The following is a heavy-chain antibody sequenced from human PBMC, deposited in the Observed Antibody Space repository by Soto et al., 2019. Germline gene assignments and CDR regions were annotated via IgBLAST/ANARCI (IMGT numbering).Heavy chain of an antibody. CDR1: GGAISGYY. CDR2: IYSSGST. V-gene: IGHV4-4*07. D-gene: IGHD2-2*02. CDR3: ARAYCGSTSCYTGSSYYYYGMDV. J-gene: IGHJ6*02. Sequence: SETLSLTCTVTGGAISGYYWTWIRQSDGEGLEWIGRIYSSGSTNYNPSLKSRVTISLDTSMNYFSLRLSSVTAADTAVYYCARAYCGSTSCYTGSSYYYYGMDVWGQGTTVTV.